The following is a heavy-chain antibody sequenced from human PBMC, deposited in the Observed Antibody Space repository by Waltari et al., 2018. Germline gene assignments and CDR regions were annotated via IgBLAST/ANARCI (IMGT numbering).Heavy chain of an antibody. D-gene: IGHD6-19*01. Sequence: EVQLVESGGGLVQPGGSLRLSCAASGFTFSRYWMSWVRQAPGKGLEWVANIKQDGSEKYYVDSVKGRFTISRDNAKNSLYLQMNSLRAEDTAVYYCARGWGWNYFDYWGQGTLVTVSS. CDR1: GFTFSRYW. CDR3: ARGWGWNYFDY. J-gene: IGHJ4*02. CDR2: IKQDGSEK. V-gene: IGHV3-7*01.